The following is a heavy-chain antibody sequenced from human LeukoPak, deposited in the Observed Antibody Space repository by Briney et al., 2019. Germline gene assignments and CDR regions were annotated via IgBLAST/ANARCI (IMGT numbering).Heavy chain of an antibody. V-gene: IGHV4-31*03. CDR3: ARSGYDGFDY. D-gene: IGHD5-12*01. Sequence: SETLSLTCTVSGGSISSGGYYWSWIRQHPGKGLEWIGYIYYSGSTYYNPSLKSRVTISVDTSKNQFSLKLSSVTAADTAVYYCARSGYDGFDYWGQGTLVTVSS. CDR1: GGSISSGGYY. CDR2: IYYSGST. J-gene: IGHJ4*02.